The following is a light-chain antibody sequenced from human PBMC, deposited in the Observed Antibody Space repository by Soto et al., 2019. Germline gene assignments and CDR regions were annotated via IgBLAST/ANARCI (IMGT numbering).Light chain of an antibody. Sequence: QSALTQPPSVSAAPGQKVTISCSGSSSNIGGNSVSWYQQLPGTAPKLLIYDDNKRPSGIPDRFSGSTSGNTASLTISGLQAEDETDYFCSLYSSNGSLIFGPGTKVTVL. CDR2: DDN. V-gene: IGLV1-51*01. CDR1: SSNIGGNS. J-gene: IGLJ1*01. CDR3: SLYSSNGSLI.